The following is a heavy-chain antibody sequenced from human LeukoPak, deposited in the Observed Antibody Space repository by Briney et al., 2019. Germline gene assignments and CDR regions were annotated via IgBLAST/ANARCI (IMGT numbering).Heavy chain of an antibody. J-gene: IGHJ4*02. V-gene: IGHV3-7*01. CDR3: ARQRAAAGTVLFDY. CDR1: GFTSSSYW. D-gene: IGHD6-13*01. Sequence: QPGGSLRLSCAASGFTSSSYWMSWVRQAPGKWLEWVANIKQDGSEKYYVDSVKGRFTISRDNAKNSLYLQMNSLRAENTAVYYCARQRAAAGTVLFDYWGQGTLVTVSS. CDR2: IKQDGSEK.